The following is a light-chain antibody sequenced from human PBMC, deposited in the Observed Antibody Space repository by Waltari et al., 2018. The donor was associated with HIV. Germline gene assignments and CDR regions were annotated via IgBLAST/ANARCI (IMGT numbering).Light chain of an antibody. CDR2: GNT. Sequence: QSVLTQPPSVSGAPGQNVTASCPGSSPNIGTNYDVHWYQFLPGEVPKLLIYGNTIRPAGVPGRFSGSSSGTSASLAITGLQPADEADYYCQSYDNTVNGWVFGGGTRVTV. CDR3: QSYDNTVNGWV. CDR1: SPNIGTNYD. J-gene: IGLJ3*02. V-gene: IGLV1-40*01.